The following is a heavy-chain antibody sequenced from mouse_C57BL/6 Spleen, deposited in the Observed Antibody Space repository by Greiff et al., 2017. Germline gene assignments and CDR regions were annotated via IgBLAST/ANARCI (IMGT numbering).Heavy chain of an antibody. D-gene: IGHD1-1*01. Sequence: QVQLQQPGAELVRPGSSVKLSCKASGYTFTSYWMHWVKQRPIQGLEWIGNIDPSDSETHYTQKFKDQATLTVDKSSSTAYMQLSSLTSEDSAVYYCAREDYGSSYGYYDMDYWGQGTSVTVSS. CDR1: GYTFTSYW. CDR2: IDPSDSET. CDR3: AREDYGSSYGYYDMDY. V-gene: IGHV1-52*01. J-gene: IGHJ4*01.